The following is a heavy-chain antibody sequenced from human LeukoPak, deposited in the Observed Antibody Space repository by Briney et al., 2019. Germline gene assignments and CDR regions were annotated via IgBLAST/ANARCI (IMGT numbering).Heavy chain of an antibody. Sequence: PSETLSLTCAVYGGSFSGYYWSWIRQPPGKGLEWIGEINHSGSTNYSPSLKSRVTISVDTSKNQFSLKLSSVTAADTAVYYCARGTAWGYYGSGSYYYWGQGTLVTVSS. CDR2: INHSGST. J-gene: IGHJ4*02. CDR3: ARGTAWGYYGSGSYYY. D-gene: IGHD3-10*01. CDR1: GGSFSGYY. V-gene: IGHV4-34*01.